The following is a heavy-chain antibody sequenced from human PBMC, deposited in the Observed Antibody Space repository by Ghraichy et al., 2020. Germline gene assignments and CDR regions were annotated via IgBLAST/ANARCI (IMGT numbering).Heavy chain of an antibody. D-gene: IGHD6-13*01. CDR1: GFTFSNYN. J-gene: IGHJ4*02. V-gene: IGHV3-48*02. CDR2: ISSGSSTI. CDR3: ATVAYSSSWVFDY. Sequence: ETLSLTCAASGFTFSNYNMYWVRQAPGKGLEWVSYISSGSSTIYYADSVRGRFTISRDNAKNSLYLQMNNLRDEDTAVYYCATVAYSSSWVFDYWGQGTLVTVSS.